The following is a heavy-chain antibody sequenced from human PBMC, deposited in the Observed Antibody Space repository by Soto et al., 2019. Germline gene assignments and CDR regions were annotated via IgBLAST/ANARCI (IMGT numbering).Heavy chain of an antibody. Sequence: QLQLQESGSGLVKPSQTLSLTCAVSGGSISSGGYSWSWIRQPPGKGLEWIGYIYHSGSTYYKPSPKSRVTITVDRAKNQFSLKLSSVAGADTGVYYFARVPDYWGQGTLVTVSS. V-gene: IGHV4-30-2*01. J-gene: IGHJ4*02. CDR1: GGSISSGGYS. CDR3: ARVPDY. CDR2: IYHSGST.